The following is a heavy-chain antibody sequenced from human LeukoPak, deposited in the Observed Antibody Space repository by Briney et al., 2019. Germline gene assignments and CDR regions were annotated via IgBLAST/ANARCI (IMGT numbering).Heavy chain of an antibody. J-gene: IGHJ4*02. CDR1: GFTLTRHA. V-gene: IGHV3-23*01. CDR3: AKEWLQHTKRTDH. D-gene: IGHD5-24*01. Sequence: GGSLRLSCAASGFTLTRHAMSWVRQAPGKGLEWVSVIGDRGDITYYADSVKGRFTISRDTSTSTVFLQMNSLGLDDTAVYYCAKEWLQHTKRTDHWGQGTLVTVSS. CDR2: IGDRGDIT.